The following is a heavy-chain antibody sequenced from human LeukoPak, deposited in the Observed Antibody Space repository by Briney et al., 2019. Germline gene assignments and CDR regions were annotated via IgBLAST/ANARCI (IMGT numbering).Heavy chain of an antibody. CDR1: GGSISSYY. D-gene: IGHD3-10*01. CDR3: ARRPYGSGSYPFDY. Sequence: KTSETLSLTCTVSGGSISSYYWSWIRQPPGKGLEWIGYIYYSGSTNYNPSLKSRVTISVDTSKNQFSLKLSSVTAADTAVYYCARRPYGSGSYPFDYWGQGTLVTVSS. CDR2: IYYSGST. V-gene: IGHV4-59*01. J-gene: IGHJ4*02.